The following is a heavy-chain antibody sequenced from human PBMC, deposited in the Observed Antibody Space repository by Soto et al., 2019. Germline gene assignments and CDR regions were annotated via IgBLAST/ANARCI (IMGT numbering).Heavy chain of an antibody. CDR1: GGSLSSGGYY. CDR3: AREGGIVGATAADY. CDR2: IFYSGST. D-gene: IGHD1-26*01. Sequence: QVQLQESGPGLVKPSQTLSLTCTVSGGSLSSGGYYWSWIRQHPGKGLEWIGYIFYSGSTYYNPSIKSRVTISVDTSKNQFSLKLSSVTAADTAVYYCAREGGIVGATAADYWGQGTLVTVSS. V-gene: IGHV4-31*03. J-gene: IGHJ4*02.